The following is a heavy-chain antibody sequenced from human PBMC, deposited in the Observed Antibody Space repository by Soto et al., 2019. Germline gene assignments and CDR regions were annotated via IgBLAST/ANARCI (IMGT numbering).Heavy chain of an antibody. CDR1: GYTFTSYD. D-gene: IGHD1-20*01. CDR2: MNPNSGNT. V-gene: IGHV1-8*01. Sequence: QVQLVQSGAEVKKPGASVKVSCKASGYTFTSYDINWVRQATGQGLEWMGWMNPNSGNTGYAQKFQGRVTMTSNTSESTADMQLRSLRSEDTAVYYCASCALSVEGKHNYCFDPWGQGTLVTVSS. J-gene: IGHJ5*02. CDR3: ASCALSVEGKHNYCFDP.